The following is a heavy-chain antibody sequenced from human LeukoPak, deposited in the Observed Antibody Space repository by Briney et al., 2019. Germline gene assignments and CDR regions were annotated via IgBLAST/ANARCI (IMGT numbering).Heavy chain of an antibody. CDR1: GFTFNSYA. J-gene: IGHJ4*02. CDR3: ARVGQAGYVGYPLDY. Sequence: GGSLRLSCAASGFTFNSYAMSWVRQAPGKGLEWVSAISGSGDGTYSADSVKGRFTISRDNSKNTLYPQMNSLRAEDTAVFYCARVGQAGYVGYPLDYRGQGTLVTVSS. CDR2: ISGSGDGT. D-gene: IGHD5-12*01. V-gene: IGHV3-23*01.